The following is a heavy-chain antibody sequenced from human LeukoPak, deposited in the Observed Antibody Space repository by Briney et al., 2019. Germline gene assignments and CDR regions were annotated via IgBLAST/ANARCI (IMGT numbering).Heavy chain of an antibody. J-gene: IGHJ4*02. Sequence: GGSLRLSGVASGFTFSSYWMHWVRQAPGKGLVWVSRINGDGSSTSYADSVKGRFTISRDNAKNTLYLQMNSLRAEDTAVYYCARPRYGYGVPTDYWGQGTLVTVSS. V-gene: IGHV3-74*01. CDR3: ARPRYGYGVPTDY. CDR2: INGDGSST. CDR1: GFTFSSYW. D-gene: IGHD5-12*01.